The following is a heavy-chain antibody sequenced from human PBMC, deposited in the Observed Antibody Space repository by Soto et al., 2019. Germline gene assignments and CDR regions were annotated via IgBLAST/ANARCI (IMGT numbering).Heavy chain of an antibody. CDR2: INHSGST. CDR1: GGSFSGYY. CDR3: ARGRVRFLEWLLKGPLYYMDV. D-gene: IGHD3-3*01. V-gene: IGHV4-34*01. J-gene: IGHJ6*03. Sequence: PSETLSLTCAVYGGSFSGYYWSWIRQPPEKGQEWIGEINHSGSTNYNPSLKSRVTISVDTSKNQFSLKLSSVTAADTAVYYCARGRVRFLEWLLKGPLYYMDVWGKGTTVTVSS.